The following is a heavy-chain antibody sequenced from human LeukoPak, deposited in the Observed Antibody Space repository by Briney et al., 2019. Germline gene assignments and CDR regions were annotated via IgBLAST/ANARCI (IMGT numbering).Heavy chain of an antibody. CDR2: ISGSGDST. J-gene: IGHJ5*02. V-gene: IGHV3-23*01. CDR1: RFAPSTLV. Sequence: GGSLRHSSAASRFAPSTLVMSTVGQAPGKGLEWVSAISGSGDSTYYADSVKGRFTISRDNSKNTLYLQVNSLRAEDTAVYYFSKAPVASTGRNWLDPWGQGTLVTVSP. CDR3: SKAPVASTGRNWLDP. D-gene: IGHD6-19*01.